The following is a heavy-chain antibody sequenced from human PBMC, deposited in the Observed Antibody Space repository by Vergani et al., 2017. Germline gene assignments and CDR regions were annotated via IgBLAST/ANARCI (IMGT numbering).Heavy chain of an antibody. Sequence: QVQLQESGPGLVKPSETLSLTCTVPGGSISSYYWSWIRQPPGKGLEWIGDIYYSGSTNYNPSLKSRVTISVDTSKNQFSLKLSSVTAADTAVYYCARDDPTTVHYYYYGMDVWGQGTTVTVSS. J-gene: IGHJ6*02. V-gene: IGHV4-59*01. CDR2: IYYSGST. D-gene: IGHD4-17*01. CDR3: ARDDPTTVHYYYYGMDV. CDR1: GGSISSYY.